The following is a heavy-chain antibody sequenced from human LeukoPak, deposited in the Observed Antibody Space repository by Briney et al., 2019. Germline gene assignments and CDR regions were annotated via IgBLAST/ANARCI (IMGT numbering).Heavy chain of an antibody. CDR2: IRYDGTNK. CDR3: ANILGASYSGFDYGDY. V-gene: IGHV3-30*02. Sequence: PGGSLRLSRAASGFTFSSYGMHWVRQAPGKGLEWVAFIRYDGTNKYYADSVKGRFTISRDNSKNTLYLQMNSLRAEDTAVYCCANILGASYSGFDYGDYWGQGTLVTVSS. CDR1: GFTFSSYG. D-gene: IGHD5-12*01. J-gene: IGHJ4*02.